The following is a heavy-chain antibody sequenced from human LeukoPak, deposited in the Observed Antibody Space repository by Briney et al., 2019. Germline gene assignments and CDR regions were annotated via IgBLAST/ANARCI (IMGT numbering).Heavy chain of an antibody. CDR1: GGSFSGYY. Sequence: SETLSLTCAVYGGSFSGYYWSWMRQPPGKGLEWIGEINHSGSTNYNPSLKSRVTISVDTSKNRFSLKLSSVTAADTAVYYCAPYSSGWLIFDYWGQGTLVTVSS. V-gene: IGHV4-34*01. CDR2: INHSGST. CDR3: APYSSGWLIFDY. J-gene: IGHJ4*02. D-gene: IGHD6-19*01.